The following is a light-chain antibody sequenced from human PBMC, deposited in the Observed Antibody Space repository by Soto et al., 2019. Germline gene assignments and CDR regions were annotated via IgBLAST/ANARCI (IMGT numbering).Light chain of an antibody. CDR2: DAS. J-gene: IGKJ5*01. V-gene: IGKV3-11*01. CDR1: QSVSSY. Sequence: EVGSTQSPPTPTWSPGERASVAWGASQSVSSYLAWYQQKPGQAPRLLIYDASNRATGIPARFSGSGPRTDFTLTITSLEPEDSAVYYCQQRSNWPSITFGQGTRLEIK. CDR3: QQRSNWPSIT.